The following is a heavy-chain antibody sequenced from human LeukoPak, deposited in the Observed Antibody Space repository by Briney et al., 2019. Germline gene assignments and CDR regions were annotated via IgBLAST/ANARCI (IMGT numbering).Heavy chain of an antibody. J-gene: IGHJ5*02. CDR2: ISSSSSYI. Sequence: GGSLRLSCAASGFTFSSYSMNWVRQAPGKGLEWVSSISSSSSYIYYADSVKGRFTISRDNAKNSLYLQMNSLRAEDTAVYYCARGAQTVAAADNWFDPWGQGTLVTVSS. CDR1: GFTFSSYS. V-gene: IGHV3-21*01. CDR3: ARGAQTVAAADNWFDP. D-gene: IGHD6-13*01.